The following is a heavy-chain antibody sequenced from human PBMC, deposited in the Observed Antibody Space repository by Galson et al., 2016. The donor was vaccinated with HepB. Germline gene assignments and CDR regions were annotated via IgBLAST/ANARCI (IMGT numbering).Heavy chain of an antibody. CDR2: ITSSSSTI. V-gene: IGHV3-48*02. CDR3: ARGTGTLGWNRFDP. CDR1: GFTFSSYS. D-gene: IGHD1-7*01. Sequence: SLRLSCAASGFTFSSYSMNWVRQAPGKGLEWVSYITSSSSTIYYADSVKGRFTISRDNAKNSLYLQMNSLRDEDTAVYYCARGTGTLGWNRFDPWGQGILVTVSS. J-gene: IGHJ5*02.